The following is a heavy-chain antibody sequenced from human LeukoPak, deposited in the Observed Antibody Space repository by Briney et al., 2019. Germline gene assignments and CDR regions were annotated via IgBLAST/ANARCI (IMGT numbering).Heavy chain of an antibody. J-gene: IGHJ4*02. V-gene: IGHV3-23*01. Sequence: SGGSLRLSCVASGFFFSIYDMNWVRQAPGKGLEWVSGLSSSGGSTFYADSVKGRFTISRDNSKDTVYLQMNSLRGEDTAIYYCARGVTVTTDFWGQGTLVTVSS. CDR1: GFFFSIYD. CDR2: LSSSGGST. CDR3: ARGVTVTTDF. D-gene: IGHD4-17*01.